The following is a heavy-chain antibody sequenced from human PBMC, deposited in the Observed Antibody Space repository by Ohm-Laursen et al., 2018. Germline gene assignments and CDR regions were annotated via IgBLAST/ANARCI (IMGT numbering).Heavy chain of an antibody. CDR1: GFTFSSYS. V-gene: IGHV3-48*01. Sequence: SLRLSCSASGFTFSSYSMNWVRQAPGNGLEWVSYISSSSSTIYYADSVKGRFTISRDNAKNSLYLQMNSLRAEDTAVYYCARDDSGQFDLWGRGTLVTVSS. CDR3: ARDDSGQFDL. D-gene: IGHD6-19*01. J-gene: IGHJ2*01. CDR2: ISSSSSTI.